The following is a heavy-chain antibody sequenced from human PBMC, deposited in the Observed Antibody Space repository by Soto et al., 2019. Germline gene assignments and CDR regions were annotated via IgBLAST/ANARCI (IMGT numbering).Heavy chain of an antibody. CDR3: ARGRYGDY. J-gene: IGHJ4*02. CDR1: GYTFTAYY. D-gene: IGHD1-1*01. CDR2: INPNSGGT. Sequence: ASVKVSCKASGYTFTAYYMHWVRQAPGQGLEWMGWINPNSGGTNYAQKFQGRVTITRDTSASTAYMELSSLRSDDTAVYYCARGRYGDYWGQGALVTVSS. V-gene: IGHV1-2*02.